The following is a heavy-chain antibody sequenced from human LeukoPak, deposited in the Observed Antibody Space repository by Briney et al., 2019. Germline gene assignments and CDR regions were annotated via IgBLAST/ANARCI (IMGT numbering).Heavy chain of an antibody. V-gene: IGHV3-23*01. CDR2: ISGSSPNT. CDR1: GFTFSSYA. CDR3: AKWRRYCSGGNCYEGDYGLDV. Sequence: GGSLRLSCAASGFTFSSYAMSWVRQAPGKGLGWVSDISGSSPNTYYADSVKGRFTISRDNSKNTVDLQMNSLRAEDTAKYYCAKWRRYCSGGNCYEGDYGLDVWGQGTTVTVSS. D-gene: IGHD2-15*01. J-gene: IGHJ6*02.